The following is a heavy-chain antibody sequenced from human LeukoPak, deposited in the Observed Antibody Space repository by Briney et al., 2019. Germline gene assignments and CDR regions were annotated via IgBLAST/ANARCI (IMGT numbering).Heavy chain of an antibody. D-gene: IGHD3-22*01. V-gene: IGHV3-23*01. J-gene: IGHJ3*02. CDR1: GFTFSSYA. Sequence: GGSLRLSCAASGFTFSSYAMSWVRQAPGKGLECVSAISGSGGSTYYADSVKGRFTISRDNSKNTLYLQMNSLRAEDTAVYYCAKDGALDDSSGYYPDAFDIWGQGTMVTVSS. CDR2: ISGSGGST. CDR3: AKDGALDDSSGYYPDAFDI.